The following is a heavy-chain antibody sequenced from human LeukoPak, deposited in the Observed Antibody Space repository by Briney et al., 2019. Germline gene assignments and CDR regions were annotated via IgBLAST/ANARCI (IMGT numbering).Heavy chain of an antibody. J-gene: IGHJ4*02. D-gene: IGHD2-2*01. Sequence: ASVKVSCKASVYTLTNFYIHWVRQAPGQGLEWMGWMNPNSGDTSYARNFQDRVTMTRDTSLSTAYMELTRLRSDDTAVYFCARRPINCIITNCYVDYWGQGTLVTVSS. CDR3: ARRPINCIITNCYVDY. CDR2: MNPNSGDT. V-gene: IGHV1-2*02. CDR1: VYTLTNFY.